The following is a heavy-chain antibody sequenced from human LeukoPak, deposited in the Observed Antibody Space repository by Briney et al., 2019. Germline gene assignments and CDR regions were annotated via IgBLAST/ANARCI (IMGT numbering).Heavy chain of an antibody. CDR3: AKVRGTYSSGYFFDY. Sequence: GGSLRLSCAASGFTFDNYDMHWVRQAPGKGREWFSIISWNSSYIGYADSVEGRFTISRDNAKKSLDLQMNSLRAEDTAFYYCAKVRGTYSSGYFFDYWGQGTLVTVSS. CDR1: GFTFDNYD. D-gene: IGHD6-19*01. J-gene: IGHJ4*02. V-gene: IGHV3-9*01. CDR2: ISWNSSYI.